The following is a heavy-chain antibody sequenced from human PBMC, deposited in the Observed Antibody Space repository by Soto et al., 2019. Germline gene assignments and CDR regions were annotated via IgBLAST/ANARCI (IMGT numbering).Heavy chain of an antibody. D-gene: IGHD6-13*01. CDR1: GYTFTSYA. CDR3: ARVRVGSSSWYLARPGDAFDI. Sequence: QVPLVQSGAEVKKPGASVKVSCKASGYTFTSYAMHWVRQAPGQRLEWMGWINAGNGNTKYSQKFQGRVTITRDTSASTAYMELSSLRSEDTAVYYCARVRVGSSSWYLARPGDAFDIWGQGTMVTVSS. J-gene: IGHJ3*02. CDR2: INAGNGNT. V-gene: IGHV1-3*01.